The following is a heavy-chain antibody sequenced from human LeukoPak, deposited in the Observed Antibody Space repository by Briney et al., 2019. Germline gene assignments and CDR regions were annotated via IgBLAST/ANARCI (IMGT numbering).Heavy chain of an antibody. D-gene: IGHD3-16*02. J-gene: IGHJ4*02. Sequence: GASVKVSCKASGYTFTSYYMHWVRQAPGQGLEWMGIINPSGGSTSYAQKFQGRVTMTRDTSTSTVYMELSSLRSEDTAVYYCARVQTVWGSYPTPDYWGQGTLVTVSS. CDR1: GYTFTSYY. CDR2: INPSGGST. V-gene: IGHV1-46*01. CDR3: ARVQTVWGSYPTPDY.